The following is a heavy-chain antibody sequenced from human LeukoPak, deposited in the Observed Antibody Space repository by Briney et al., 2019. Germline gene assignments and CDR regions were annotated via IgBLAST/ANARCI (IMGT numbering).Heavy chain of an antibody. V-gene: IGHV3-9*01. Sequence: PGGSLRLSCAASGFTFDDYAMHWVRQAPGKGLEWVSGISWNSGSIGYADSVKGRFTISRDNAKNSLYLQMNSLRAEDTALYYCAKDMNILTGYYRSHAFDIWGQGTMVTVSS. CDR3: AKDMNILTGYYRSHAFDI. J-gene: IGHJ3*02. D-gene: IGHD3-9*01. CDR2: ISWNSGSI. CDR1: GFTFDDYA.